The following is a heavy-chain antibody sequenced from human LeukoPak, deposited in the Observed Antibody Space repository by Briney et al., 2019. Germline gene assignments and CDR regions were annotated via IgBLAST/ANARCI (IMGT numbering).Heavy chain of an antibody. CDR3: ARDLKERIVGATLRASDI. Sequence: SETLSLTCTVSGGSISSYYWSWIRQPPGKGLEWIGYIYYSGSTNYNPSLKSRVTTSVDTSKNQFSLKLSSVTAADTAVYYCARDLKERIVGATLRASDIWGQGTMVTVSS. CDR1: GGSISSYY. CDR2: IYYSGST. J-gene: IGHJ3*02. V-gene: IGHV4-59*12. D-gene: IGHD1-26*01.